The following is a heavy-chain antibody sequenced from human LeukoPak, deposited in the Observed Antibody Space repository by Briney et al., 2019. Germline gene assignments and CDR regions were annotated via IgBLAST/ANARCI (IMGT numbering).Heavy chain of an antibody. Sequence: ASVKVSRKVSGGHFSRYAFSWVRQAPGQGLELLGGIIPIFGTENYAQKFQGRVTITADESTSTAYMELSSLRSEDTAVYYCARGTKYCTNGVCWYYFDYWGQGTLVTVSS. CDR2: IIPIFGTE. D-gene: IGHD2-8*01. V-gene: IGHV1-69*01. CDR1: GGHFSRYA. J-gene: IGHJ4*02. CDR3: ARGTKYCTNGVCWYYFDY.